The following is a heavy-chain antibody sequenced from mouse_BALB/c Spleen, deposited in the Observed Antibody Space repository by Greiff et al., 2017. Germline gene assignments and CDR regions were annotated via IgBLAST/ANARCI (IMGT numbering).Heavy chain of an antibody. Sequence: ESGPGLVKPSQSLSLTCSVTGYSITSGYYWNWIRQFPGNKLEWMGYISYDGSNNYNPSLKNRISITRDTSKNQFFLKLNSVTTEDTATYYCANYYGRRGYFDVWGAGTTVTVSS. J-gene: IGHJ1*01. D-gene: IGHD2-1*01. CDR2: ISYDGSN. CDR3: ANYYGRRGYFDV. CDR1: GYSITSGYY. V-gene: IGHV3-6*02.